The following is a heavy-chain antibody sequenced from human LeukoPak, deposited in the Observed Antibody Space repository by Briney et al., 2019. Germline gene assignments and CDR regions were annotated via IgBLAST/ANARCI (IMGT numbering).Heavy chain of an antibody. CDR3: ARTSIFGVVRFDP. D-gene: IGHD3-3*02. CDR1: GGSFSAYY. V-gene: IGHV4-34*01. J-gene: IGHJ5*02. CDR2: INHSGSA. Sequence: SETLSLTCAVSGGSFSAYYWSWIRQPPGKGLEWIGEINHSGSANYNPSLKSRLTISVDTSKNHFSLKLSSVTAADTAVYYCARTSIFGVVRFDPWGQGTLVTVSS.